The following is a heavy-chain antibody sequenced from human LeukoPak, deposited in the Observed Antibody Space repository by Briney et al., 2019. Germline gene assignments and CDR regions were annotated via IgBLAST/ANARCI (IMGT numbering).Heavy chain of an antibody. J-gene: IGHJ4*02. CDR3: ARDLGSGWYGAVDY. V-gene: IGHV3-74*01. CDR2: INHDESST. D-gene: IGHD6-19*01. Sequence: GGSLRLSCAASGFAFSGFWMHWVRQAPGKGLVWVSRINHDESSTSYADFVKGRFIISRDNAKNTLYLQMNSLRAEDTAVYYCARDLGSGWYGAVDYWGQGTLVTVSS. CDR1: GFAFSGFW.